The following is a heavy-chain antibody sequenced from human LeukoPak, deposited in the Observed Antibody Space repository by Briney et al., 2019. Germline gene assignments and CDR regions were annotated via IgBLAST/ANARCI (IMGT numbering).Heavy chain of an antibody. V-gene: IGHV3-9*01. CDR2: ISWNSGSI. D-gene: IGHD3-22*01. J-gene: IGHJ4*02. Sequence: GRSPRLSCAASGFTFDDYAMHWVRQAPGKGLEWVSGISWNSGSIGYADSVKGRFTISRDNAKNSLYLQMNSLRAEDTALYYCAKDYYDSSGYSYYFDYWGQGTLVTVSS. CDR3: AKDYYDSSGYSYYFDY. CDR1: GFTFDDYA.